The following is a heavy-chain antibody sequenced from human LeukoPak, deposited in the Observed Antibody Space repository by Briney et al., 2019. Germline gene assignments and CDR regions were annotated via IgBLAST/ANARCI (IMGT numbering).Heavy chain of an antibody. J-gene: IGHJ4*02. D-gene: IGHD3-16*02. V-gene: IGHV1-69*13. CDR3: ARDGRFGELSDY. Sequence: SVKVSCKASGGTFSSYAISWVRQAPGQGLEWMGGIIPIFGTANYAQKFQGRVTITADESTSTAYMELRSLRSDDTAVYYCARDGRFGELSDYWGQGTLVTVSS. CDR2: IIPIFGTA. CDR1: GGTFSSYA.